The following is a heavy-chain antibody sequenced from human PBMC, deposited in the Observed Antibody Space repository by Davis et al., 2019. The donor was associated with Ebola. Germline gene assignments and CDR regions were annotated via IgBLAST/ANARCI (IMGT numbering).Heavy chain of an antibody. J-gene: IGHJ4*02. Sequence: GESLKISCASSRFTFNTYGMNWVRQAPGKGLEWVSGISGFGGTISYANSVRGRFTISRDNSKRTLSLQMNGLRAEDTAVYYCTKDFDYENAYWGQGSLVTVSS. D-gene: IGHD3-9*01. CDR3: TKDFDYENAY. V-gene: IGHV3-23*01. CDR1: RFTFNTYG. CDR2: ISGFGGTI.